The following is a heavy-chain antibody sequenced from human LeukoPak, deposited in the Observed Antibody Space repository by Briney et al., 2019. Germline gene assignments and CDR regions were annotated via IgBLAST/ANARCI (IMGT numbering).Heavy chain of an antibody. V-gene: IGHV1-2*02. CDR2: INPNSGGT. D-gene: IGHD2-8*01. Sequence: ASVKVSCKASGYTFTSYGISWVRQAPGQGLEWMGWINPNSGGTNYAQKFQGRVTMTRDTSISTAYMELSRLRSDDTAVYYCASPLGYCTNGVCYNLDPWGQGTLVTVSS. CDR3: ASPLGYCTNGVCYNLDP. J-gene: IGHJ5*02. CDR1: GYTFTSYG.